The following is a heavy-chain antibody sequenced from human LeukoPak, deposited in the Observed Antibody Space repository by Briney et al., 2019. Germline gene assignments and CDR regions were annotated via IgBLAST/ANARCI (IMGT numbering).Heavy chain of an antibody. CDR1: GDSVSSISVT. J-gene: IGHJ6*02. V-gene: IGHV6-1*01. Sequence: SQTLSLTCAISGDSVSSISVTWNWIRQSPSRGLEWLGRTYYRSKWFNDFAISVKSRITINPDTSKNQFSLKLSSVTAADTAVYYCARAEPQGLYYYGMDVWGQGTTVTVSS. CDR3: ARAEPQGLYYYGMDV. D-gene: IGHD1-14*01. CDR2: TYYRSKWFN.